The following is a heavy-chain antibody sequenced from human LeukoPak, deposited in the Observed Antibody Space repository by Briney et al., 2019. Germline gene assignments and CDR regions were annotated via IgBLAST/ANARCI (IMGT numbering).Heavy chain of an antibody. CDR3: ARATVTTPGWYYYYGLDV. J-gene: IGHJ6*02. CDR2: LIPILGIA. V-gene: IGHV1-69*10. Sequence: ASVKVSCKASGGTFSSYAISWVRQCPGQGLDWMGGLIPILGIANYAQKFQGRVTITAYKSTSTAYMELSSLRSEDTAVYYCARATVTTPGWYYYYGLDVWGQGTTVTVSS. D-gene: IGHD4-17*01. CDR1: GGTFSSYA.